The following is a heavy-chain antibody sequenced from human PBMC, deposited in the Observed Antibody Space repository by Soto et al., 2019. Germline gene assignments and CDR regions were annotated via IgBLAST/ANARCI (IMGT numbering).Heavy chain of an antibody. CDR2: ISYDGNNK. CDR3: ARAGCDGGTCYTLVGLRYGMDV. V-gene: IGHV3-30-3*01. J-gene: IGHJ6*02. CDR1: GFTFSNYA. Sequence: QVQLAESGGGVVQPGRSLRLSCAASGFTFSNYAMYWLRQAPGKGLEWVAVISYDGNNKYYADSVKGRFTISRDNSKNTLYLQMNSLRAEDTAVYYCARAGCDGGTCYTLVGLRYGMDVWGQGTTVTVSS. D-gene: IGHD2-15*01.